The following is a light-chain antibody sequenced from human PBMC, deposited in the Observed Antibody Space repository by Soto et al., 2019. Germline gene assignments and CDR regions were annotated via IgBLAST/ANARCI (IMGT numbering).Light chain of an antibody. CDR1: SSDIGGYSY. Sequence: QSALTQPASVSASPGQSITISCIGTSSDIGGYSYVSWYQQHPGKAPKLLIRDVNYRPSGISARFSGSKSGNTASLTISGLQTEYEADYYCSSYSSRSTLLVFGGGTKLTVL. V-gene: IGLV2-14*03. J-gene: IGLJ2*01. CDR3: SSYSSRSTLLV. CDR2: DVN.